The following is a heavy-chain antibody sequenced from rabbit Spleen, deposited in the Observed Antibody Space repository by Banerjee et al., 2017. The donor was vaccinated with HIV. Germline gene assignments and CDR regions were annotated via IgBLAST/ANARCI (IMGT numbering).Heavy chain of an antibody. CDR1: GIDFTNYY. V-gene: IGHV1S7*01. CDR2: IYAAKGST. CDR3: ARGSAAMTMVITGFYFNL. D-gene: IGHD2-1*01. Sequence: QLEETGGGLVQPGGSLTLSCKASGIDFTNYYISWVRQAPGKGLEWIGIIYAAKGSTDYASWVNGRFTISSDNAQSTVDLKMTGLTAADTATYFCARGSAAMTMVITGFYFNLWGPGTLVTVS. J-gene: IGHJ4*01.